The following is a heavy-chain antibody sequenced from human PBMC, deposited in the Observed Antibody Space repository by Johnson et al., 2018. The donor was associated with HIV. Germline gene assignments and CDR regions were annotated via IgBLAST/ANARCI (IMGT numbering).Heavy chain of an antibody. V-gene: IGHV3-7*02. Sequence: EVQLVESGGGLFQPGGSLRLSCAASGFTFSRYWMSWVRQAPGKGLEWVANIKQDGGEKYYVESVKGRFTISRDNAKNSLYLQMNSLRAEDTAVYYCATVIVVVLAVTGTGAAFDIWGQGTMVIVSS. CDR2: IKQDGGEK. J-gene: IGHJ3*02. D-gene: IGHD2-15*01. CDR3: ATVIVVVLAVTGTGAAFDI. CDR1: GFTFSRYW.